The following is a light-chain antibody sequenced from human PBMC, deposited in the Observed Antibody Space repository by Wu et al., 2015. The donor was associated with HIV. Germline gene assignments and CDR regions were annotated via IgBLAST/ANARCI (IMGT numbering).Light chain of an antibody. CDR2: GAS. J-gene: IGKJ2*03. Sequence: EIVLTQSPGTLSLSPGERATLSCRASQSVSSSYLAWYQQKPGQAPRLLIHGASSRAAGIPDRFSGGGSGTDFTLTISRLEPEDFAVYYCHQYGSSPPYSFGPGDRSWRS. CDR3: HQYGSSPPYS. CDR1: QSVSSSY. V-gene: IGKV3-20*01.